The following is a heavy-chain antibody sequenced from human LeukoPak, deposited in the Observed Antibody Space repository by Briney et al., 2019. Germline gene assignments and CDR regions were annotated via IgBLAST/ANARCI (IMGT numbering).Heavy chain of an antibody. CDR2: IYSGGST. CDR1: GFTFSSYA. V-gene: IGHV3-53*01. D-gene: IGHD2-21*01. Sequence: GGSLRLSCAASGFTFSSYAMSWVRQSPGKGLEWVSVIYSGGSTYYADSVNGRFTISRDNSRNTLFLQMNSLRAEDTALYYCASAREYCGSAECYEYFQHWGQGTLVTVSS. J-gene: IGHJ1*01. CDR3: ASAREYCGSAECYEYFQH.